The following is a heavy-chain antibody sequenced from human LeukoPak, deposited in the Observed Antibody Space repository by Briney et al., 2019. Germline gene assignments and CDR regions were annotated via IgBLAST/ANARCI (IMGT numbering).Heavy chain of an antibody. D-gene: IGHD3-9*01. Sequence: GGSLRLSCAASGFTFSGYSMNWVRLAPGKGLEWVSSISGSSGSIYYADSVKGRFTISRDNAKNSLDLQMNSLRAEDTAVYYCARANPPAISFFDWWGQGTPVSVSS. CDR3: ARANPPAISFFDW. V-gene: IGHV3-21*01. CDR1: GFTFSGYS. J-gene: IGHJ4*02. CDR2: ISGSSGSI.